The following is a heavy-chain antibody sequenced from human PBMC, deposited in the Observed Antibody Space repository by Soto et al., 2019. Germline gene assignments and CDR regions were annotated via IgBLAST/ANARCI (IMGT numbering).Heavy chain of an antibody. Sequence: PSETLSLTCTVSGGSISSYYWSWIRQPPGKGLEWIGYIYYSGSTNYNPSLKSRVTISVDTSKNQFSLKLSSVTAADTAVYYCARARHDILTGWDYYYGMDVWGQGTTVTVSS. V-gene: IGHV4-59*01. CDR2: IYYSGST. CDR3: ARARHDILTGWDYYYGMDV. J-gene: IGHJ6*02. D-gene: IGHD3-9*01. CDR1: GGSISSYY.